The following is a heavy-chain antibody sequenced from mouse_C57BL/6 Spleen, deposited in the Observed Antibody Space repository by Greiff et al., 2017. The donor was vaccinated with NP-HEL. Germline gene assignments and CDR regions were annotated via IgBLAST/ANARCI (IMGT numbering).Heavy chain of an antibody. Sequence: QVQLQQSGAELVKPGASVKISCKASGYAFSSYWMNWVKQRPGKGLEWIGQIYPGDGDTNYNGKFKGKATLTADKSSSTAYMQLSSLTSEDSAVYFCARDGSSRTAWFAYWGQGTLVTVSA. V-gene: IGHV1-80*01. CDR1: GYAFSSYW. D-gene: IGHD1-1*01. CDR2: IYPGDGDT. CDR3: ARDGSSRTAWFAY. J-gene: IGHJ3*01.